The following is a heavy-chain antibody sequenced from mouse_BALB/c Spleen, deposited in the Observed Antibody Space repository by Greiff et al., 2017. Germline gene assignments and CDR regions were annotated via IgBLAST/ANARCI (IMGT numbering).Heavy chain of an antibody. V-gene: IGHV5-9-4*01. J-gene: IGHJ4*01. CDR3: ARYKSPTYAMDY. D-gene: IGHD1-3*01. Sequence: EVMLVESGGGLVKPGGSLKLSCAASGFTFSSYAMSWVRQSPEKRLEWVAEISSGGSYTYYPDTVTGRFTISRDNAKNTLYLEMSSLRSEDTAMYYCARYKSPTYAMDYWGQGTSVTVSS. CDR1: GFTFSSYA. CDR2: ISSGGSYT.